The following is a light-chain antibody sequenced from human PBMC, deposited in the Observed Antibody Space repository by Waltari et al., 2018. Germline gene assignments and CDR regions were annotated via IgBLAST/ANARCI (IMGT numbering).Light chain of an antibody. CDR3: QKYNSDPLT. CDR1: QGISNY. Sequence: DIQITQSPSSLSASVGDRVNITCRASQGISNYLAWYQQKPGNVPKLLIYAASILQPGVPSRFSGTGSGADFTLTISSLQPEDVATYYCQKYNSDPLTFGGGTKVEIK. CDR2: AAS. J-gene: IGKJ4*01. V-gene: IGKV1-27*01.